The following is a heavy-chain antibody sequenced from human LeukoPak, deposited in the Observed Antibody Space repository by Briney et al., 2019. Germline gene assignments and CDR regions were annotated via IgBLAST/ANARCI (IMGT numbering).Heavy chain of an antibody. CDR2: ISGSGGST. D-gene: IGHD3-10*01. V-gene: IGHV3-23*01. Sequence: PGGSLRLSCTASGFTFSSYAMSWVRQAPGKGLEWVSAISGSGGSTYYADSVKGRFTISRDNSKNTLYLQMNSLRAEDTAVYYCAKDPPTTTMVRGVIRYWGQGTLVTVSS. CDR1: GFTFSSYA. CDR3: AKDPPTTTMVRGVIRY. J-gene: IGHJ4*02.